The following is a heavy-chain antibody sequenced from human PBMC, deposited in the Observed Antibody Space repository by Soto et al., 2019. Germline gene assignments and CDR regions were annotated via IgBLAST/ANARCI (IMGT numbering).Heavy chain of an antibody. J-gene: IGHJ6*02. CDR1: GYTFPSYG. Sequence: QVQLVQSGAEVKKPGASVKVSCKASGYTFPSYGISWVRQAPGQGLERMGWISAYNGNTNYAPKLQGRVTMTTATSTSTAYMERRSLRSDVTAVYYCARGLAADDNVYYCYGMEGGGQGTTVTVSS. V-gene: IGHV1-18*04. CDR3: ARGLAADDNVYYCYGMEG. CDR2: ISAYNGNT. D-gene: IGHD6-13*01.